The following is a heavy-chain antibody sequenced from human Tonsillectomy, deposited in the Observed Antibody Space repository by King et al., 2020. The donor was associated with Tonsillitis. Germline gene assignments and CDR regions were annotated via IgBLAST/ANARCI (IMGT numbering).Heavy chain of an antibody. CDR1: GYSFTNYW. CDR3: ATTPHVGLISQPGHYFYYYYGMDV. Sequence: VQLVESGAEVKKPGESLKISCKGSGYSFTNYWIGWVRQMPGKGLEWMGIIYPGDSDTRYSPSFQGQVTISADKSTSTAYLQWISLKASDTAMYYCATTPHVGLISQPGHYFYYYYGMDVWGQGTTVTVSS. D-gene: IGHD2-21*01. CDR2: IYPGDSDT. J-gene: IGHJ6*02. V-gene: IGHV5-51*01.